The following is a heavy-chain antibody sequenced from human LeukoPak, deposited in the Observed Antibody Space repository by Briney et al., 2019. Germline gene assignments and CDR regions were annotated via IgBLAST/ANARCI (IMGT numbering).Heavy chain of an antibody. V-gene: IGHV4-4*07. CDR3: ARDHYDILTGYSGFDY. CDR2: IYTSGTI. J-gene: IGHJ4*02. CDR1: GGSISSYY. D-gene: IGHD3-9*01. Sequence: NPSETLSLTCTVSGGSISSYYWSWIRQPAGTALEWIGRIYTSGTITYNPSLKSRVTMSVDTSKNQFSLKLSSVTAADTAVYYCARDHYDILTGYSGFDYWGQGTLVTVSS.